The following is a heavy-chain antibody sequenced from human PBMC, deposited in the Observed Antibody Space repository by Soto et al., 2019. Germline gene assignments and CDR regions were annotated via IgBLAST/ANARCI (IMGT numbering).Heavy chain of an antibody. CDR1: GGTFSSYA. D-gene: IGHD6-13*01. J-gene: IGHJ6*02. V-gene: IGHV1-69*01. CDR3: ARDPTRIAAAGTYYYYGMDV. Sequence: QVQLVQSGAEVKKPGSSVKVSCKASGGTFSSYAISWVRQAPGQGLEWMGGIIPIFGTANYAQKFQGRVTITADESTSTAYIELSSLRSEDTAVYYCARDPTRIAAAGTYYYYGMDVWGQGTTVTVSS. CDR2: IIPIFGTA.